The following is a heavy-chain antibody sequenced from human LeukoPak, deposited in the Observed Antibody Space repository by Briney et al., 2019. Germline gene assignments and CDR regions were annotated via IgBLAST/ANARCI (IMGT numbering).Heavy chain of an antibody. CDR3: TRDLEY. CDR2: ISSGGSVM. J-gene: IGHJ4*02. V-gene: IGHV3-48*01. Sequence: GGSLRLPCGASGYTFSDYTMNWVRQAPGKGPEWISYISSGGSVMHYADSVKGRFNISSDNVENSLYLQMNSLRVEDTAVYYCTRDLEYWGQGVLVTVSS. CDR1: GYTFSDYT.